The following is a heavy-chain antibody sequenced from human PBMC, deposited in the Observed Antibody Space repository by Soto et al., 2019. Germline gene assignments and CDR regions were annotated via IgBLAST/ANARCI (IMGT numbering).Heavy chain of an antibody. V-gene: IGHV3-48*03. Sequence: GGSLRLSCAASGFTFSSYEMNWVRQAPGKGLEWVSYISSNGSTIYYADSVKGRFTISRDNAKNSLYLQMNSLRAEDTAVYYCARDSGAGRHPIYYYGMDVWGQGTTVTVSS. CDR3: ARDSGAGRHPIYYYGMDV. D-gene: IGHD3-10*01. CDR1: GFTFSSYE. CDR2: ISSNGSTI. J-gene: IGHJ6*02.